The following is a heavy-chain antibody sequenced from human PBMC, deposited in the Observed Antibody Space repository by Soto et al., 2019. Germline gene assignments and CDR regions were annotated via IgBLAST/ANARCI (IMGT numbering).Heavy chain of an antibody. D-gene: IGHD5-12*01. CDR3: ARGGPEMATIGSFDY. CDR1: GYTFTNYY. V-gene: IGHV1-46*01. Sequence: ASVKVSCKASGYTFTNYYMHWVRQAPGQGLEWMGLINPSGGSTIYAQKLQGRVAMTSDTPTSTVYMEVSSLRSEDTAVYYCARGGPEMATIGSFDYWGQGTLVTVSS. CDR2: INPSGGST. J-gene: IGHJ4*02.